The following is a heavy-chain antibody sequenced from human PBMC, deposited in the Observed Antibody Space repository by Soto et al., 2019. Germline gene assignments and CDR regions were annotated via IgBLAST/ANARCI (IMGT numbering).Heavy chain of an antibody. CDR3: AREKLRIAAAGAYWYFDL. V-gene: IGHV3-7*03. D-gene: IGHD6-13*01. Sequence: EVQLVESGGGLVQPGGSLRLSCAASGFTFSSYWMSWVRQAPGKGLEWVANIKQDGSEKYYVDSVKGRFTISRDNAKNSLYLQMNSLRAEDTAVYYCAREKLRIAAAGAYWYFDLWGRGTLVTVSS. J-gene: IGHJ2*01. CDR2: IKQDGSEK. CDR1: GFTFSSYW.